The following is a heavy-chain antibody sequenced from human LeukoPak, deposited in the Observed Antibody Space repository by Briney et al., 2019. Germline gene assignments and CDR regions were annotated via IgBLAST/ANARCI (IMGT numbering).Heavy chain of an antibody. J-gene: IGHJ5*02. D-gene: IGHD2-15*01. V-gene: IGHV1-69*13. CDR1: GGTFSSYA. CDR2: IIPIFGTA. Sequence: EASVKVSCKASGGTFSSYAISWVRQAPGQGLEWMGGIIPIFGTANYAQKFQGRVTITADESTSTAYMELSSLRSEDTAVYYCAGDRGVVVAAMVTENWFDPWGQGTLVTVSS. CDR3: AGDRGVVVAAMVTENWFDP.